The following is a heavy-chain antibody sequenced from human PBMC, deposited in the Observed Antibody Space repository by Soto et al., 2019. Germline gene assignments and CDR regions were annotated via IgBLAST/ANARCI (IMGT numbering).Heavy chain of an antibody. CDR1: GFTFSSYG. V-gene: IGHV3-30*18. CDR3: AKATWIQLWLGKSQPYGMDV. Sequence: QVQLVESGGGVVQPGRSLRLSCAASGFTFSSYGLHWVRQAPGKGLESVAVISYDGSNKYYADSVKGRFTISRDNSKNTLYLQMNSLRAEDTAVYYCAKATWIQLWLGKSQPYGMDVWGQGTTVTVSS. J-gene: IGHJ6*02. CDR2: ISYDGSNK. D-gene: IGHD5-18*01.